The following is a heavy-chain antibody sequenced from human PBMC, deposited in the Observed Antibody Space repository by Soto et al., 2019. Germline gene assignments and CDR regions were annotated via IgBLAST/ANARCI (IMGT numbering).Heavy chain of an antibody. CDR3: GRGFGINRAAFDI. Sequence: YTVYSGSFSGNYWGWIRQPPGKGLEWIGEIDQSGSTNYNPSLKSRVTLSIDTSKNQFSLKLSSVTAADTAVYYCGRGFGINRAAFDIWGQGTMVTVSS. CDR2: IDQSGST. D-gene: IGHD3-16*01. J-gene: IGHJ3*02. V-gene: IGHV4-34*01. CDR1: SGSFSGNY.